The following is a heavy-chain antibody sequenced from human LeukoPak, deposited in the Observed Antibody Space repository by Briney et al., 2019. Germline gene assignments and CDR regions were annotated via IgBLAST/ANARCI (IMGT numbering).Heavy chain of an antibody. CDR3: ARDSSGWYDDYFDY. V-gene: IGHV3-11*01. CDR2: ISGSGSNI. Sequence: GGSLRLSCAASGFTFSDYYMSWIRQAPGKGLEWVSYISGSGSNIYYADSVKGRFTISRDNAKNSLYLQMNSLRAEDTAVYYCARDSSGWYDDYFDYWGQGTLVTVSS. D-gene: IGHD6-19*01. J-gene: IGHJ4*02. CDR1: GFTFSDYY.